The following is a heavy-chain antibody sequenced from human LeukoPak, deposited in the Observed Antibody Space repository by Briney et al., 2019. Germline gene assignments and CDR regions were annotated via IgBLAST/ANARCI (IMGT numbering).Heavy chain of an antibody. CDR2: ISSSSSYI. J-gene: IGHJ6*04. CDR1: GFTFSSYS. D-gene: IGHD2-2*01. V-gene: IGHV3-21*01. CDR3: ARDCSSTSCYASYYYGMDV. Sequence: GGSLRLSCAASGFTFSSYSMNWVRQAPGKGLEWVSSISSSSSYIYYADSVKGRFTISRDNAKKSLYLQMNSLRAEDTAVYYCARDCSSTSCYASYYYGMDVWGKGTTVTVSS.